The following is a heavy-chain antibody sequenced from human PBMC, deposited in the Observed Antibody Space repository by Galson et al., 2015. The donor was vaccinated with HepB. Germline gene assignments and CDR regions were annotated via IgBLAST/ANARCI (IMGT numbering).Heavy chain of an antibody. CDR2: IWYDGNNK. V-gene: IGHV3-33*01. CDR1: GFTFRSYG. J-gene: IGHJ6*03. D-gene: IGHD3-3*01. Sequence: SLRLSCAASGFTFRSYGMHWVRQAPGKGLEWVALIWYDGNNKYYADSVKGRFTISRDNSKNTLHLQMNSLTVEDTATYYCARTGITVFGVVGDYYYMDVWGKGTTVTVSS. CDR3: ARTGITVFGVVGDYYYMDV.